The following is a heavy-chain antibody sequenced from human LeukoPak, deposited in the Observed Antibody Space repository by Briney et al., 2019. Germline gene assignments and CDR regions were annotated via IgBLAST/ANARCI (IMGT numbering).Heavy chain of an antibody. V-gene: IGHV4-34*01. CDR1: GGSFSDYY. CDR2: INHSGST. CDR3: ARRGQDGYLY. J-gene: IGHJ4*02. D-gene: IGHD3-16*02. Sequence: PSETLSLTCAVYGGSFSDYYWSWIRQPPGKVLEWIGEINHSGSTNYKPSLKSRVSISVDTSHNQFSLNLYSVTAADTAVYYCARRGQDGYLYWGQGTLVTVSS.